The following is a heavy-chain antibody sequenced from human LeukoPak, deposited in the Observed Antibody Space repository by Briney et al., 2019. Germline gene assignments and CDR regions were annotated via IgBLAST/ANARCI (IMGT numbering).Heavy chain of an antibody. CDR1: GDSISSGLYY. Sequence: SETLSLTCTVSGDSISSGLYYWGWIRQPPGKGLVWIGSIFYNGRAYYNPSLRSPVTISVDTSKTQFSLNLRSVTAADTAIYYCARDNDQMGLDTFDYWSQGILVTASS. J-gene: IGHJ4*02. D-gene: IGHD1-26*01. CDR3: ARDNDQMGLDTFDY. CDR2: IFYNGRA. V-gene: IGHV4-39*07.